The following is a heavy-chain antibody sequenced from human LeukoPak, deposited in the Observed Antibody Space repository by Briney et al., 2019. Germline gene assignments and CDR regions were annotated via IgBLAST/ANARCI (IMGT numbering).Heavy chain of an antibody. Sequence: PSETLSLTCTVSGGSISSSSYYWGWIRQPPGKGLEWIGSIYYSGGTYYNPSLKSRVTISVDTSKHQFSLKLSSVTAADTAVYYCATTPYYYDSSGYYSDAFDIWGQGTMVTVSS. CDR2: IYYSGGT. D-gene: IGHD3-22*01. V-gene: IGHV4-39*01. CDR1: GGSISSSSYY. CDR3: ATTPYYYDSSGYYSDAFDI. J-gene: IGHJ3*02.